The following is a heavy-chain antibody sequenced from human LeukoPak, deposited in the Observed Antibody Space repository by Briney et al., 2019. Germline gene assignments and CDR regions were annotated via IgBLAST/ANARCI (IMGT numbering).Heavy chain of an antibody. CDR2: INHSGST. CDR1: GGSFSGYY. V-gene: IGHV4-34*01. J-gene: IGHJ4*02. D-gene: IGHD3-10*01. CDR3: ARGQYYYGSGSYYPDY. Sequence: ETLSLTCALYGGSFSGYYWRWIRQPRGKGREWSGEINHSGSTHYNPSLQRRVTISVDTSKNQFSLKLSSVTAADTAVYYCARGQYYYGSGSYYPDYWGQGTLVTVSS.